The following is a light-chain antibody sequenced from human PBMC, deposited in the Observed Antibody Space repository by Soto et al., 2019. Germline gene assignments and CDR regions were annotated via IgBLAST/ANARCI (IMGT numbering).Light chain of an antibody. Sequence: ENVFTQSPATLSFSPGERATLSCRASQSVSNYLAWHQQKPGQAPRLLIYDTTNRATGIPARFSGSGSGTDFTLTISGLEPEDFAVYYCQQRGSWPQYTFGGGTKVDIK. CDR3: QQRGSWPQYT. J-gene: IGKJ4*01. CDR1: QSVSNY. CDR2: DTT. V-gene: IGKV3-11*01.